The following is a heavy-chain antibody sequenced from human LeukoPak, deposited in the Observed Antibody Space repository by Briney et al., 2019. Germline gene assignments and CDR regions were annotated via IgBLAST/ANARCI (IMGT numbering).Heavy chain of an antibody. J-gene: IGHJ6*03. CDR1: GYTFISYD. CDR2: MSPKSGNT. CDR3: ARGVGGLGNMDV. D-gene: IGHD3-16*01. V-gene: IGHV1-8*01. Sequence: ASVKVSCKASGYTFISYDIDWVRQVTGQGLEWMGWMSPKSGNTDYAQKFKGRVTMTRNTSITTAYLELSSLTSDDTAVYFCARGVGGLGNMDVWGKGTTVIISS.